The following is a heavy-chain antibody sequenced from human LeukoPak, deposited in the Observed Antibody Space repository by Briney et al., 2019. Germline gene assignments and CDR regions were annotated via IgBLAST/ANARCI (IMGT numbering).Heavy chain of an antibody. CDR1: GFTFSSYS. Sequence: PGGSLRLSCAASGFTFSSYSMNWVRQAPGKGLEWVSSISPPSTYIYYADSVKARFTISRDNAKNPLYLQMNSLRAEDTAVYYCARDRTAVTAFDYWGQGTLVTVSS. V-gene: IGHV3-21*01. CDR2: ISPPSTYI. J-gene: IGHJ4*02. CDR3: ARDRTAVTAFDY. D-gene: IGHD4-17*01.